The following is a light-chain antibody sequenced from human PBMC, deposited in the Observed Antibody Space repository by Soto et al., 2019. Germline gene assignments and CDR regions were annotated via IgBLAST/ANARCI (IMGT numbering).Light chain of an antibody. Sequence: DIQMTQSPSSLSASVGDRVTITCQASQDISYCLSWYQQKPGEAHKLMIYDASNLETGVPSRCSGSGSGIDFSVTISSLQPEDVATDFCQQYDNLPLTFGQGPRLEIK. V-gene: IGKV1-33*01. CDR2: DAS. CDR1: QDISYC. J-gene: IGKJ5*01. CDR3: QQYDNLPLT.